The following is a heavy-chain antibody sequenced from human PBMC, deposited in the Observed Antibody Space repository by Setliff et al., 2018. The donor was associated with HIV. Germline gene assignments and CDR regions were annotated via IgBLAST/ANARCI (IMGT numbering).Heavy chain of an antibody. V-gene: IGHV4-34*01. D-gene: IGHD6-13*01. Sequence: PSETLSLTCAVYGGSFSGYYWTWIRQPPGKGLEWIGKINHSGSAKYNPSLQSRVAISVDISKNQFSLKLNSVTPDYTAVYYCARPSAANFFYSYAMDVWGQGSTVTVSS. CDR1: GGSFSGYY. J-gene: IGHJ6*02. CDR3: ARPSAANFFYSYAMDV. CDR2: INHSGSA.